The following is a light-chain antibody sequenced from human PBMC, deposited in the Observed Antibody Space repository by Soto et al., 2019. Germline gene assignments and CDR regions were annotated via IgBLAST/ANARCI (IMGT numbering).Light chain of an antibody. V-gene: IGLV6-57*04. Sequence: NFMLTQPHSVSESPGKTVTISCTRSSGSIASNYVQWYQQRPGSAPTIVIHADKQRPSGVPDRFSGSIDSSSNSASLTISGLKTEDEADYYCQSYDSSNMVFGGGTKLTVL. J-gene: IGLJ3*02. CDR1: SGSIASNY. CDR3: QSYDSSNMV. CDR2: ADK.